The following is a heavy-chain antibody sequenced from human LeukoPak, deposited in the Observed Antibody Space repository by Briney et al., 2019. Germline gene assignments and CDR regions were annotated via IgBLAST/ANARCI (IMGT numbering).Heavy chain of an antibody. CDR3: ARGGCSSTSCYAADAFDI. V-gene: IGHV4-59*01. CDR2: IYYSGST. Sequence: PSETLSLTCTVPGGSISSYYRSWIRQPPGKGLEWIGSIYYSGSTNYNPSLKSRVSISVDSSKTPYSLKMSSVTAADTAVYYCARGGCSSTSCYAADAFDIWGQGKMVTVSS. J-gene: IGHJ3*02. CDR1: GGSISSYY. D-gene: IGHD2-2*01.